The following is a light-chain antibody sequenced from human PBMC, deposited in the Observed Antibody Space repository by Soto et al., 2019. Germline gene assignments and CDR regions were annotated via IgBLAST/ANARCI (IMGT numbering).Light chain of an antibody. CDR3: QQYNGYSYT. J-gene: IGKJ2*01. CDR2: DAS. CDR1: QSIGSW. V-gene: IGKV1-5*01. Sequence: DTQMTQSPSTLSASVGDRVTITCRASQSIGSWMAWYQQIPGKAPKLLIFDASTLQSGVPSRFSGSGSGTEFTLTISSLHPDDFATYYCQQYNGYSYTFGQGTTLE.